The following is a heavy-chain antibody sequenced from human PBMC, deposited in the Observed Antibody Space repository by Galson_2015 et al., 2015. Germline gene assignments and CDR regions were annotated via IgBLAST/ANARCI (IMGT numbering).Heavy chain of an antibody. D-gene: IGHD3-3*01. CDR1: GFSLSTSGMC. CDR2: IDWDDDK. V-gene: IGHV2-70*01. CDR3: ARTRRDFWSTAYMDV. Sequence: PALVKPTQTLTLTCTFSGFSLSTSGMCVSWIRQPPGKALEWLALIDWDDDKYYSTSLKTRLTISKDTSKNQVVLTMTNMDPVDTATYYCARTRRDFWSTAYMDVWGKGTTVTVSS. J-gene: IGHJ6*03.